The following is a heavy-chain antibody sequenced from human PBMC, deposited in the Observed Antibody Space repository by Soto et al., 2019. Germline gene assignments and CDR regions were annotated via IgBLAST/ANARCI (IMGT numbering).Heavy chain of an antibody. CDR1: GYTFTSYG. J-gene: IGHJ6*03. V-gene: IGHV1-18*01. CDR3: AREGIPSRRSNRRFVGIEPEKDFPGDYYYYYYMDV. CDR2: ISAYNGNT. Sequence: ASVKVSCKASGYTFTSYGISWVRQAPGQGLEWMGWISAYNGNTNYAQKLQGRVTMTTDKSTSTAYMELRSLRSDDTAVYYCAREGIPSRRSNRRFVGIEPEKDFPGDYYYYYYMDVWGKGTTVTVSS. D-gene: IGHD6-13*01.